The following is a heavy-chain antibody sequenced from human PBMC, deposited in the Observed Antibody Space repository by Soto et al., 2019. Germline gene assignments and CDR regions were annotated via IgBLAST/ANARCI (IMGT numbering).Heavy chain of an antibody. Sequence: PSETLSLTCAVSGYSISSGYYWGWMRKPPGKGLEWIGIIYHSGTTYYNPSLKGRVTISVDTSKKQFSLKLSSVTAADTAVYYCARVRCSSTSCSMHYYYGMDVWGQGTTVTVSS. CDR1: GYSISSGYY. CDR3: ARVRCSSTSCSMHYYYGMDV. D-gene: IGHD2-2*01. J-gene: IGHJ6*02. CDR2: IYHSGTT. V-gene: IGHV4-38-2*01.